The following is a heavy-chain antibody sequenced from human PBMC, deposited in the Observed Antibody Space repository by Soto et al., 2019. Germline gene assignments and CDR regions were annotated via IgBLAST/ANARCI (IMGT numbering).Heavy chain of an antibody. CDR2: IYPGDSDT. Sequence: GESLKISCKGSGYSFTSYWIGWVRQVPGKGLEWMGIIYPGDSDTRYSPSFQGQVTISADKSISTAYLQWSSLKASDTAMYYCASYDFWSGPADAFDIWGQGTMVTVSS. CDR1: GYSFTSYW. CDR3: ASYDFWSGPADAFDI. J-gene: IGHJ3*02. V-gene: IGHV5-51*01. D-gene: IGHD3-3*01.